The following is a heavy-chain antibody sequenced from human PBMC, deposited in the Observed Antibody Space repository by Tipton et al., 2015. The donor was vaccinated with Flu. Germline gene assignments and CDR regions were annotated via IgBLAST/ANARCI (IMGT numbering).Heavy chain of an antibody. CDR3: ARRGYDGSGASDSFDH. D-gene: IGHD3-22*01. CDR1: GYNFATYW. V-gene: IGHV5-51*03. CDR2: IYAGDSDS. Sequence: VQLVQSGAEVKRPGESLKISCQAFGYNFATYWIGWARQMPGKGLEWMGIIYAGDSDSIYSPTFQGQVTFSADKSTSTVFLQWRSLRSSDTAMYYCARRGYDGSGASDSFDHWGRGTLVSVS. J-gene: IGHJ4*02.